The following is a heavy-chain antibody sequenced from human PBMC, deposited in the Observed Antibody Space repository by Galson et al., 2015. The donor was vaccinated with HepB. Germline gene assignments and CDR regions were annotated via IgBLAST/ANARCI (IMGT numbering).Heavy chain of an antibody. Sequence: SVKVSCKASGYTFTSYYMHWVRQAPGQGLEWMGIINPSGGSTSYAQKLQGRVTMTRDTSTSTVYMELSSLRSEDTAVYYCARDYGGWLQDTYPTLKYWGQGTLVTVSS. CDR1: GYTFTSYY. CDR3: ARDYGGWLQDTYPTLKY. J-gene: IGHJ4*02. D-gene: IGHD5-24*01. V-gene: IGHV1-46*04. CDR2: INPSGGST.